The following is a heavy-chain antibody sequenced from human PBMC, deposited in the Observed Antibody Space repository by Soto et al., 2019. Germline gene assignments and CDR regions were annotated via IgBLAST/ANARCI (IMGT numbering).Heavy chain of an antibody. CDR1: GYTLTELS. CDR2: FDPEDGEI. Sequence: QVQLVQSGAEVKKPGASVKVSCKVSGYTLTELSMHWVRQAPGKGLEWMGGFDPEDGEIIYAQKFHGRVNMNEDTSTDTAYMELSSLRSEYTAVYYCATYPVYGAGSRFDYWGQGTLVTVSS. CDR3: ATYPVYGAGSRFDY. J-gene: IGHJ4*02. V-gene: IGHV1-24*01. D-gene: IGHD3-10*01.